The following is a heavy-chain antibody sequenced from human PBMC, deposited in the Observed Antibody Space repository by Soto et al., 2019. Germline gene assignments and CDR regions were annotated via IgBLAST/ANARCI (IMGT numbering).Heavy chain of an antibody. CDR2: ISYDGSNK. J-gene: IGHJ2*01. CDR1: GFTFSSYA. D-gene: IGHD4-17*01. Sequence: QVQLVESGGGVVQPGRSLRLSCAASGFTFSSYAMHWVRQAPGKGLEWVAVISYDGSNKYYADSVKGRFTISRDNSKNTLYLQMNSLRAEDTAVYYCAREPYGGNSGRYFDLWGRGTLVTVSS. CDR3: AREPYGGNSGRYFDL. V-gene: IGHV3-30-3*01.